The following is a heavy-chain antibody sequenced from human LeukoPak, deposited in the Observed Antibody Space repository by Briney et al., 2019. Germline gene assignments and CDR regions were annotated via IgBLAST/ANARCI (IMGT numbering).Heavy chain of an antibody. J-gene: IGHJ4*02. D-gene: IGHD6-13*01. CDR3: AREPSKQHLDV. V-gene: IGHV3-11*06. Sequence: PGGSLRLSCEASGFTFSGYYMSWIRQAPGKGLEWVSYISSSSTYTNYADSVKGRFTISRDNAKNSLYLQMNSLRAEDTAVYYCAREPSKQHLDVWGQGTLVTVSS. CDR1: GFTFSGYY. CDR2: ISSSSTYT.